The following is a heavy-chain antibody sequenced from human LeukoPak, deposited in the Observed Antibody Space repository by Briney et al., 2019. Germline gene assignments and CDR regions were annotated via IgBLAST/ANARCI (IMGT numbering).Heavy chain of an antibody. CDR2: INTNTGNP. Sequence: ASVKVSCKASGYTFTSYAMNWVRQAPGQGLEWMGWINTNTGNPTYAQGFTGRFVFSLDTSVSTAYLQINTLKAEDTAVYYCARVVHPYDYESSGLTYDAFDIWGQGTMVTVSS. CDR1: GYTFTSYA. CDR3: ARVVHPYDYESSGLTYDAFDI. J-gene: IGHJ3*02. V-gene: IGHV7-4-1*02. D-gene: IGHD3-22*01.